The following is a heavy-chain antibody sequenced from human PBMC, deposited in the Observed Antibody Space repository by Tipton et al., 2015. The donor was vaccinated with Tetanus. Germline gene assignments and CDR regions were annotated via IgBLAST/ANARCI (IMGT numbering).Heavy chain of an antibody. Sequence: SLRLSCAASGFSFSTSAMSWVRQAPGKGLEWVSVIRGGGVDSTYYADSVKGRCTIIRDNSKNTLYLQMNSRRANDTAVYYCATVRGRRRGFDEYFQHWGQGTLVTVSS. V-gene: IGHV3-23*01. CDR1: GFSFSTSA. D-gene: IGHD3-10*01. J-gene: IGHJ1*01. CDR2: IRGGGVDST. CDR3: ATVRGRRRGFDEYFQH.